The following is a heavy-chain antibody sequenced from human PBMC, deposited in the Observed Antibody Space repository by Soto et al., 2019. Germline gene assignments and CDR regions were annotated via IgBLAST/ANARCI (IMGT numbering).Heavy chain of an antibody. CDR2: VSYSEGT. CDR1: GGSISSGAYY. CDR3: ARADDYSYRFDF. D-gene: IGHD4-4*01. J-gene: IGHJ4*02. V-gene: IGHV4-30-4*01. Sequence: QVQLQESGPGQVKPSQTLSLTCTVSGGSISSGAYYWSWIRQPPGKGLECIGYVSYSEGTYYNPSLKSRVTISLDTSTNQFSLNLYSVTAADTAVYYCARADDYSYRFDFWGPGTLVTVSS.